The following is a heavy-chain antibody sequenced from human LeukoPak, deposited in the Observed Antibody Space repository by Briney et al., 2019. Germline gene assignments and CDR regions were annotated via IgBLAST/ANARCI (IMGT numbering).Heavy chain of an antibody. V-gene: IGHV3-30*02. CDR3: AKAYYDFWSGYKF. CDR1: GFTFSSYG. D-gene: IGHD3-3*01. CDR2: IRYDGSNK. Sequence: GGSLRLSCAASGFTFSSYGMPWVRQAPGKGLEWVAFIRYDGSNKYYADSVKGRFTISRDNSKNTLYLQMNSLRAEDTAVYYCAKAYYDFWSGYKFWGQGTLVTVSS. J-gene: IGHJ1*01.